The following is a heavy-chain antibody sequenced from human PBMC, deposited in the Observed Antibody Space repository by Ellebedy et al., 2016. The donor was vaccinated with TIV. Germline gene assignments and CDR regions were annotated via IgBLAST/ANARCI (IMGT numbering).Heavy chain of an antibody. J-gene: IGHJ4*02. V-gene: IGHV3-48*01. Sequence: GESLKISCTASGFTFSIYSMNWVRQAPGKGLEWVSYITSRSSAIYYADFVKGRFTISRDDAKNSLYLQMNSLRAEDTAVYYCARDLTPDYWGQGTLVTVSS. CDR3: ARDLTPDY. CDR2: ITSRSSAI. CDR1: GFTFSIYS. D-gene: IGHD2-15*01.